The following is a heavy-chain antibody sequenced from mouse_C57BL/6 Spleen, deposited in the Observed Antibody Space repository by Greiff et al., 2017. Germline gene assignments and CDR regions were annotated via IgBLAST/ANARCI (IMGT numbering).Heavy chain of an antibody. CDR2: ILPGSGST. Sequence: VKLLESGAELMKPGASVKLSCKATGYTFTGYWIEWVKQRPGHGLEWIGEILPGSGSTNYNEKFKGKATFTADTSSNTAYIQLSSLTPEDSAIYYCASITTVVNPYYFDCWGQGTTLTVSS. D-gene: IGHD1-1*01. J-gene: IGHJ2*01. V-gene: IGHV1-9*01. CDR3: ASITTVVNPYYFDC. CDR1: GYTFTGYW.